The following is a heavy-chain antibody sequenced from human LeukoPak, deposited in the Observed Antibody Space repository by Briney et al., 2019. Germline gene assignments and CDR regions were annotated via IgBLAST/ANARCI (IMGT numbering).Heavy chain of an antibody. D-gene: IGHD5/OR15-5a*01. V-gene: IGHV4-39*01. CDR1: GGSISSSSYY. Sequence: SETLSLTCTVSGGSISSSSYYWGWIRQPPGKGLEWIGSIYYSGSTYYNPSLKSRVTISVDTSKNQFSLKLSSVTAADTAVYYCARLYPFDYWGQGTLVTVSS. J-gene: IGHJ4*02. CDR3: ARLYPFDY. CDR2: IYYSGST.